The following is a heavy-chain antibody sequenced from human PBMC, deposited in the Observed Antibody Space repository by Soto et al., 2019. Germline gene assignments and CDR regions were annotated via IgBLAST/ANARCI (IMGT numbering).Heavy chain of an antibody. CDR3: ARDPGRAWSARIFDF. Sequence: GGSLRLSCEASGFTFSDHAMSWVRRAPGKGLEWVAAISASVHGAVYADSVKGRFTISRDNSKNTLYLQMNSLRGEDTGVYYCARDPGRAWSARIFDFWGQGTVVTVSS. D-gene: IGHD6-19*01. J-gene: IGHJ4*02. CDR1: GFTFSDHA. V-gene: IGHV3-23*01. CDR2: ISASVHGA.